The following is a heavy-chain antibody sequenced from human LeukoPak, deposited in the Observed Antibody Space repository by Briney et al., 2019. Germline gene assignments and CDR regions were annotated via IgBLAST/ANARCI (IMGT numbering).Heavy chain of an antibody. V-gene: IGHV3-30*02. CDR1: GFTFSSYG. Sequence: GGSLRLSCAASGFTFSSYGMHWVRQAPGKGLEWVAFIRYDGSNKYYADSVKGRFTISRDNSKNTLYLQMNSLRAEDTAVYYCAKDRAKGSGSYSSANWFDPWGQGTLVTVSS. J-gene: IGHJ5*02. CDR2: IRYDGSNK. CDR3: AKDRAKGSGSYSSANWFDP. D-gene: IGHD3-10*01.